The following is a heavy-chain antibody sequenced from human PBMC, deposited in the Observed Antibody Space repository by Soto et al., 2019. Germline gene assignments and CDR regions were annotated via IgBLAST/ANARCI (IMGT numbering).Heavy chain of an antibody. CDR2: ISSSGVA. V-gene: IGHV1-18*04. Sequence: QVRLVQSGPEVKKPEASVKVSCKASGYTFSSSAISWVRQAPGQGPEWMGWISSSGVANYAQNFQGRVTLTVDSSTTTAYMEVRSLSSSDTAIYYCSRDHGGYGTFDYWGQGTLVTFSS. D-gene: IGHD5-12*01. CDR1: GYTFSSSA. J-gene: IGHJ4*02. CDR3: SRDHGGYGTFDY.